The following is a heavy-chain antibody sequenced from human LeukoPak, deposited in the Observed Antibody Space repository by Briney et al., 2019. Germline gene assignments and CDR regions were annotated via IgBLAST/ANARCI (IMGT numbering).Heavy chain of an antibody. J-gene: IGHJ5*02. CDR2: ISAGNGNT. CDR3: ARAVGRFLEWFSRDWFDP. V-gene: IGHV1-3*01. CDR1: GYTFTSYA. D-gene: IGHD3-3*01. Sequence: ASVKVSCKASGYTFTSYAIHWVRQAPGQRLEWMGWISAGNGNTKYSQNFQGRVTFISNTSATTAFMELSSLRSEDAAVYYCARAVGRFLEWFSRDWFDPWGQGTLVTVSS.